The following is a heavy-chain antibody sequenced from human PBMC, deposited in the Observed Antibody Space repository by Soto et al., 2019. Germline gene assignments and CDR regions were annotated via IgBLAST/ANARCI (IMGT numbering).Heavy chain of an antibody. V-gene: IGHV3-30*18. D-gene: IGHD5-18*01. Sequence: QVQLVESGGGVVQPGRSLRLSCAASGFTFSSYGMHWVRQAPGKGLEWVAVISYDGSNKYYADSVKGRFTISRDNSKNTLYLQMNSLRAEGTAVYYCAKGSTAMTYFDYWGQGTLVTVSS. J-gene: IGHJ4*02. CDR1: GFTFSSYG. CDR3: AKGSTAMTYFDY. CDR2: ISYDGSNK.